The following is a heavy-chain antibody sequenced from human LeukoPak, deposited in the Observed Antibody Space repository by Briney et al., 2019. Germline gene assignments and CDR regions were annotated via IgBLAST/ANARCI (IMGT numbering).Heavy chain of an antibody. CDR1: GFTFSSYW. V-gene: IGHV3-74*01. CDR2: INSDGSRT. D-gene: IGHD3-22*01. Sequence: GGSLRLSCAASGFTFSSYWMHWVRQAPGKGLVWVSRINSDGSRTTYADSVKGRFTISRDNSKNTLYLQMNSLRAEDTAVYYCARARTAEYYYDSSGYYYWGQGTLVTVSS. CDR3: ARARTAEYYYDSSGYYY. J-gene: IGHJ4*02.